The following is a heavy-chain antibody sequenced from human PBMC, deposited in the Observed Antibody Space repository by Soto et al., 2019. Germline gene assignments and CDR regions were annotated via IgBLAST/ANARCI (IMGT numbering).Heavy chain of an antibody. D-gene: IGHD2-15*01. Sequence: VGSLRLSCAGSGFTFGDSYMSWIRQAPGKGLEWLSYISPGSRYPAYADSVKGQFTISRDNAKRSLYLQMMSLTAEDTAIYYCVRGGGGGLFDPWGQGTMVTVSS. CDR3: VRGGGGGLFDP. J-gene: IGHJ5*02. CDR1: GFTFGDSY. CDR2: ISPGSRYP. V-gene: IGHV3-11*06.